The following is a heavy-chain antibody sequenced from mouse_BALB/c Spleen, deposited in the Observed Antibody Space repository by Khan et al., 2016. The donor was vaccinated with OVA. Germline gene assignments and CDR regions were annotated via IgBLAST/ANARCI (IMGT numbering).Heavy chain of an antibody. D-gene: IGHD3-1*01. CDR1: GYTFSNYW. Sequence: QVQLKESGTELARPGTSVKMSCKAAGYTFSNYWIGWVKQRPGHGLEWIGDIYPGGGYTNYNENFKGKATLTADTSSSTAYMQLSSLASEDSAIYYCERRGAARATWDYFDYWGQGTTLTVSS. CDR3: ERRGAARATWDYFDY. CDR2: IYPGGGYT. V-gene: IGHV1-63*02. J-gene: IGHJ2*01.